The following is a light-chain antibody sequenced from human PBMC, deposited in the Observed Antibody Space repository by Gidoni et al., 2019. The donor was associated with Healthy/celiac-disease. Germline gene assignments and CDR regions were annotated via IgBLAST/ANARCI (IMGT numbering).Light chain of an antibody. Sequence: DIVMTQSPLSLPVTPGEPPSIFCRSSQSLLHSNGYNYLDWYLQKPGQSPQLLIYLGSNRASGVHDRFSGSGAGTDFTLKISRVEAEDVGVYYCMQALQTRTFGQXTKVEIK. CDR3: MQALQTRT. CDR1: QSLLHSNGYNY. J-gene: IGKJ1*01. V-gene: IGKV2-28*01. CDR2: LGS.